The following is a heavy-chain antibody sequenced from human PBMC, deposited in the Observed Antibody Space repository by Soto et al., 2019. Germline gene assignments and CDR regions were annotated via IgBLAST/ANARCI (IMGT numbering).Heavy chain of an antibody. CDR3: AREDDYGDYGGWFDP. CDR2: ISAYNGNT. D-gene: IGHD4-17*01. J-gene: IGHJ5*02. V-gene: IGHV1-18*01. Sequence: ASVKVSCKASGYTFTRYGISWVRQAPGQGLEWMGWISAYNGNTNYAQKLQGRVTMTTDTSTSTAYMELRSLRSDDTAVYYCAREDDYGDYGGWFDPWGQGTLVTVSS. CDR1: GYTFTRYG.